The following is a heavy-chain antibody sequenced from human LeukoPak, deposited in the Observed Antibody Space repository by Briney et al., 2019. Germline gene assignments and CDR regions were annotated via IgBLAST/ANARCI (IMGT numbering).Heavy chain of an antibody. CDR1: GFTFSNYW. Sequence: GGSLRLSCAASGFTFSNYWMTWVRQAPGKGLEWVANIDQDGSEIYSVDSVKGRFSISRDNAKKALYLQMNSLRAEDTAVYYCARAYYYGSGDYYSWAYFDFWGLGTLVTVSS. D-gene: IGHD3-10*01. CDR2: IDQDGSEI. V-gene: IGHV3-7*04. CDR3: ARAYYYGSGDYYSWAYFDF. J-gene: IGHJ4*02.